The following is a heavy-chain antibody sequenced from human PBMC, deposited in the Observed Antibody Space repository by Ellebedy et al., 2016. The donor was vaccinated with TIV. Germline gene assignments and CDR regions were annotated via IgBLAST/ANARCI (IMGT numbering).Heavy chain of an antibody. V-gene: IGHV3-33*01. CDR2: IWSDGSKQ. Sequence: PGGSLRLSCAASGFTFSSYGIHWLRQAPGKGLEWVAVIWSDGSKQLYAESVKGRFSISRDNSKNTLHLQMNSLRAEDTGVYYCGRDISLTATVRGVIHDYYYGMDVWGQGTPVTVSS. J-gene: IGHJ6*02. CDR1: GFTFSSYG. CDR3: GRDISLTATVRGVIHDYYYGMDV. D-gene: IGHD3-10*02.